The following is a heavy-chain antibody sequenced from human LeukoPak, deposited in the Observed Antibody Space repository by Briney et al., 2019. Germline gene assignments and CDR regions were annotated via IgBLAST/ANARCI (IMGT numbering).Heavy chain of an antibody. Sequence: PGGSLRLSCAASGFTFSSYGMYWVRQAPGKGLEWAAYIRHDGNNKHYTDSVKGRFTISRDNSKNMLSLQMNSLRPEDTAVYYCAKPGVGTASAVGFDNWGQGTLVTVSS. D-gene: IGHD1-1*01. CDR3: AKPGVGTASAVGFDN. V-gene: IGHV3-30*02. J-gene: IGHJ4*02. CDR1: GFTFSSYG. CDR2: IRHDGNNK.